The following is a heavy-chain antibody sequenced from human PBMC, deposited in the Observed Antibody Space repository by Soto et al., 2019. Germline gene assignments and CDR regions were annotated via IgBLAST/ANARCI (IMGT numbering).Heavy chain of an antibody. CDR1: EFTFSSYA. CDR2: ISYDGGHK. CDR3: ARVKTDYSNPRRPFFFYGMDV. J-gene: IGHJ6*02. V-gene: IGHV3-30-3*01. D-gene: IGHD4-4*01. Sequence: QVQLVESGGGVVHPERSLRLSCSASEFTFSSYAMHWVRQAPGKGLEWVAGISYDGGHKFYGDSVRGRFTISRDSSKTTVFLQMNSLRPEDTAAYYCARVKTDYSNPRRPFFFYGMDVWGQGTTVTVSS.